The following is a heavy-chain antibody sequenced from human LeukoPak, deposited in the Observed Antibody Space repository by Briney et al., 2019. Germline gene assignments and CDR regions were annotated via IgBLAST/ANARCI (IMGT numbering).Heavy chain of an antibody. D-gene: IGHD2-21*02. J-gene: IGHJ4*02. Sequence: ASVKVSCKASGYTFTSYYMHWVRQAPGQGLEWMGIINPSGGSTSYAQKLQGRVTMTRDKSMSTVYMELSSLRSEDTAVYYCARAGSDYCGGDCPKFDYWGQGTLVTVSS. CDR3: ARAGSDYCGGDCPKFDY. V-gene: IGHV1-46*04. CDR2: INPSGGST. CDR1: GYTFTSYY.